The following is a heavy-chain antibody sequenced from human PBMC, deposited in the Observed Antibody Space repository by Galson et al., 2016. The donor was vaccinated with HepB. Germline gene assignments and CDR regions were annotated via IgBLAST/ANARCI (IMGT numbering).Heavy chain of an antibody. D-gene: IGHD5-12*01. J-gene: IGHJ3*02. CDR3: AKDTHDYRRSNNYWGAFDI. V-gene: IGHV3-7*03. CDR1: GFTLSDYW. Sequence: SLRLSCAASGFTLSDYWMAWVRQAPGKGLEWVADIKRDGSQKQYVESVKGRFTISRDNAEASVYLQMNSLRAEDTAIYYCAKDTHDYRRSNNYWGAFDIWGQATMVTVSS. CDR2: IKRDGSQK.